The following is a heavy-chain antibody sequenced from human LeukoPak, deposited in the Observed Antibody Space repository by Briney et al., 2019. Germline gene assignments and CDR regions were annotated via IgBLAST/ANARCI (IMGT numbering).Heavy chain of an antibody. CDR2: IWNDGSDE. D-gene: IGHD6-13*01. V-gene: IGHV3-33*01. CDR3: ARGRAAVGKFDS. Sequence: PGGSLRLSCAASGFTFSKYAMHWVRQTPGKGLEWVAAIWNDGSDENYADSVKGRFTISSDNSKSTLYLQINSLRAEDTAVYYCARGRAAVGKFDSWGQGTLVAVSS. J-gene: IGHJ4*02. CDR1: GFTFSKYA.